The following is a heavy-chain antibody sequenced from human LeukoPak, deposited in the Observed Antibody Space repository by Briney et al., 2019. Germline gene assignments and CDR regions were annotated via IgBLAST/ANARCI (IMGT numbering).Heavy chain of an antibody. V-gene: IGHV3-23*01. J-gene: IGHJ6*03. Sequence: GGSLRLSCAASGFTFSSYSMNWVRQAPGKGLEWVSAISGSGGSTYYADSVKGRFTISRDNSKNTLYLQMNSLRAEDTAVYYCAKGSSSLEYYYYYYMDVWGKGTTVTVSS. CDR3: AKGSSSLEYYYYYYMDV. CDR1: GFTFSSYS. CDR2: ISGSGGST. D-gene: IGHD6-6*01.